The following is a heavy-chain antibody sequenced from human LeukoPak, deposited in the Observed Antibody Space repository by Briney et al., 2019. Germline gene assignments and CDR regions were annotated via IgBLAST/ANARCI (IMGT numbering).Heavy chain of an antibody. V-gene: IGHV5-10-1*01. CDR3: ARRYSSGWYTNAEYFQH. CDR2: IDPSDSFT. CDR1: GYSFTNSW. Sequence: GESLKISCKGSGYSFTNSWIGWVRQMPGKGLEWMGRIDPSDSFTNYSPSFQGHVTISVDKSTSTAYLQWSSLKASDTAMYYCARRYSSGWYTNAEYFQHWGQGTLVTVSS. D-gene: IGHD6-19*01. J-gene: IGHJ1*01.